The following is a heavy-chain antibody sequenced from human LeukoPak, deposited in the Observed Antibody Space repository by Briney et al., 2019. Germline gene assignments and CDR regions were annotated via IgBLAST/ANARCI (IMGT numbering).Heavy chain of an antibody. CDR3: ARDFSSAMVLSNFDY. CDR2: ISSSSSYI. Sequence: GGSLRLSCAASGFTFSSYSMNWVRQAPGKGLEWVSSISSSSSYIYYADSVKGRFTISRDNAKNSLYLQMNSLRAEDTAVYYCARDFSSAMVLSNFDYWGQGTPVTVSS. D-gene: IGHD5-18*01. V-gene: IGHV3-21*01. J-gene: IGHJ4*02. CDR1: GFTFSSYS.